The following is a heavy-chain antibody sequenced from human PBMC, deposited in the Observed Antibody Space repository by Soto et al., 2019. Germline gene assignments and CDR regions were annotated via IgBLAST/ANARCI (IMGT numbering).Heavy chain of an antibody. V-gene: IGHV4-30-4*01. CDR2: IYYDGRT. CDR1: GASISSGY. CDR3: AGYYYETRGQGRWFDP. Sequence: SETLSLTCTVSGASISSGYWSWIRQSPGKGLEWIGYIYYDGRTYYNPSLRSRITISIDTSKNQFSLMLSSVTAADTAVYHCAGYYYETRGQGRWFDPWGPGTLVTVSS. D-gene: IGHD3-22*01. J-gene: IGHJ5*02.